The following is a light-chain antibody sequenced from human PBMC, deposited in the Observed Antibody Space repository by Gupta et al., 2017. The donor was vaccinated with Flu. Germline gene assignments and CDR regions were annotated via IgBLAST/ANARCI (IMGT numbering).Light chain of an antibody. J-gene: IGKJ2*01. CDR1: QGINSY. V-gene: IGKV1-27*01. CDR2: GAS. Sequence: DIQMTQSPSSLSASVGDRVTITCRASQGINSYLAWYQQRPGKVPKLLIYGASTLQSGVPSRFSGSGSGTDFTLTISSLQPEDVATYYCQKDNSAPHTFGQGTRLEIK. CDR3: QKDNSAPHT.